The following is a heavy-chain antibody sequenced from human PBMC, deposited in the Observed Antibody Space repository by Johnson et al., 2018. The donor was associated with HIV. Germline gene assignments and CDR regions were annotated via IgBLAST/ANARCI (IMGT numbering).Heavy chain of an antibody. CDR2: ISWNSGSI. V-gene: IGHV3-9*01. CDR3: SRDFRCYYGSGTNAFDI. J-gene: IGHJ3*02. Sequence: EVQVVESGGGLVQPGRSLRLSCAASGFTFDDYAMHWVRQAPGKGLEWVSGISWNSGSIDYADSVKGRFTISRDNSKNTLFLQMNSLRAEDTAVYYCSRDFRCYYGSGTNAFDIWGQGTMVTVSS. D-gene: IGHD3-10*01. CDR1: GFTFDDYA.